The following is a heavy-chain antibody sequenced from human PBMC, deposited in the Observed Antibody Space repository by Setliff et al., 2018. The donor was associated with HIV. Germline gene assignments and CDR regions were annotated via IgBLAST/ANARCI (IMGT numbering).Heavy chain of an antibody. D-gene: IGHD3-16*01. CDR1: GGSISSHY. J-gene: IGHJ4*02. Sequence: PSETLSLTCSVSGGSISSHYWSWIRQPPGKGLEWIGYVYFSGDATYNPSLKSRVTISIQTSRSQFSLTLRSVTAADTATYYCARDLASSYFDFWGQGALVTVSS. V-gene: IGHV4-59*11. CDR3: ARDLASSYFDF. CDR2: VYFSGDA.